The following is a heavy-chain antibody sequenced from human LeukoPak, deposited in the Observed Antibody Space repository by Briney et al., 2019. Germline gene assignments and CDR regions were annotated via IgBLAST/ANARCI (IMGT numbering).Heavy chain of an antibody. J-gene: IGHJ4*02. CDR2: ISYDGSNK. CDR1: GFTFSSYA. V-gene: IGHV3-30-3*01. Sequence: GGSLRLSCAASGFTFSSYAMHWVRQAPGEGLEWVAVISYDGSNKYYADSVKGRFTISRDNSKNTLYLQMNSLRAEDTAVYYCANNYVWGSYTFDYWGQGTLVTVSS. D-gene: IGHD3-16*01. CDR3: ANNYVWGSYTFDY.